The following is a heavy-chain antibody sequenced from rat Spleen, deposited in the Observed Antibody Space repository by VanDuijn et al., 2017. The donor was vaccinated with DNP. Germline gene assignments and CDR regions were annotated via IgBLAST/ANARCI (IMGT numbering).Heavy chain of an antibody. CDR2: IINDGSRT. D-gene: IGHD1-10*01. V-gene: IGHV5S10*01. Sequence: EVQLVESGGGLVQSGRSLKLSCAASGFTFSDYNMTWVRQAPKKGLEWVATIINDGSRTYCRDSVKGRFTISRDNAKSTLFLQMDSLRSEDTATYHCARHGGTTYYFDYWGQGVMVTVSS. J-gene: IGHJ2*01. CDR3: ARHGGTTYYFDY. CDR1: GFTFSDYN.